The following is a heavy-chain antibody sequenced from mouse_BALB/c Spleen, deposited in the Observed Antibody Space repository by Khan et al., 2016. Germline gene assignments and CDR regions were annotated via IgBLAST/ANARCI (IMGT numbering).Heavy chain of an antibody. J-gene: IGHJ3*01. D-gene: IGHD3-1*01. CDR1: GYTFTNYA. V-gene: IGHV1S53*02. Sequence: QVQLQQSDAELVKPGASVKISCKASGYTFTNYAIYWVKQKPEQGLEWIGYIFPGSGDIKYNEKFKGKATLTADKSYSTAYIQLNSLTSEASAVYCCKRSLGGFAYWGQGTLVTVSA. CDR3: KRSLGGFAY. CDR2: IFPGSGDI.